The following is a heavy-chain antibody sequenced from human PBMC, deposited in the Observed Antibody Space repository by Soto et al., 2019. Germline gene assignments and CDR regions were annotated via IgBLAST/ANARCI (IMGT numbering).Heavy chain of an antibody. CDR3: ARHGDDSSGY. Sequence: QVQLQESGPGLVKPSETLSLSCTVSGGSMSGNFWSWIRQPAGSGLEWIGRLHTSGSANYNASLKSRVTMSVDTSKNQFSLKLSSVTAADTAVYYCARHGDDSSGYWGQGTLVTVSS. CDR2: LHTSGSA. D-gene: IGHD3-22*01. J-gene: IGHJ4*02. V-gene: IGHV4-4*07. CDR1: GGSMSGNF.